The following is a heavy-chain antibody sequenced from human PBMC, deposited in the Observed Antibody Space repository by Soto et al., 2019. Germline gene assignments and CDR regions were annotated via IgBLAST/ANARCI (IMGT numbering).Heavy chain of an antibody. Sequence: ASVKVSCKASGHSLNHYYIHWVRQAPGLGLEWMAIDNPSGGFVTHAPKFQDRVTVTRDTSTSTVSMELSSLRSDDTAVYYCARAAILDYHYSMDVWGQGTKVNV. CDR3: ARAAILDYHYSMDV. V-gene: IGHV1-46*02. J-gene: IGHJ6*02. CDR1: GHSLNHYY. D-gene: IGHD2-2*01. CDR2: DNPSGGFV.